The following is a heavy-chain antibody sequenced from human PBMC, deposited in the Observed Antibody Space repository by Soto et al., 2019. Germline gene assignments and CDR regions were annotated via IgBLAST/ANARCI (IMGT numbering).Heavy chain of an antibody. CDR2: IYYSGST. J-gene: IGHJ6*02. V-gene: IGHV4-39*01. D-gene: IGHD6-6*01. CDR3: ARKSSYYYYYYGMDV. Sequence: SETLSLTCTVSGGSISSSSYYWGWIRQPPGKGLEWIGSIYYSGSTYYNPSLKSRVTISVDTSKNQFSLKLSSVTAADTAVYYSARKSSYYYYYYGMDVWGQGTTVTVSS. CDR1: GGSISSSSYY.